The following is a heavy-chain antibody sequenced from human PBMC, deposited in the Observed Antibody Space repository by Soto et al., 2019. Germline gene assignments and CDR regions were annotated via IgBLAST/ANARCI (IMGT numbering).Heavy chain of an antibody. J-gene: IGHJ6*01. CDR1: GYSVSSNGAA. D-gene: IGHD1-1*01. V-gene: IGHV6-1*01. CDR2: KYYRSKWNN. Sequence: SQTLSLTCAISGYSVSSNGAAWDWIRQSPSRGLQWLGRKYYRSKWNNDYAVSVKSRITINPDTSKNQFSLQLNSVTPEDTAVYYCERGHAGTMDFWEQETTVTVAS. CDR3: ERGHAGTMDF.